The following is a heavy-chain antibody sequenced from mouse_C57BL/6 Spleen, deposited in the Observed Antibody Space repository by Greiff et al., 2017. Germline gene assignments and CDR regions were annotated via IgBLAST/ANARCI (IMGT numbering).Heavy chain of an antibody. V-gene: IGHV1-80*01. CDR1: GYAFSSYW. D-gene: IGHD2-1*01. Sequence: VQLQQSGAELVKPGASVKISCKASGYAFSSYWMNWVKQRPGKGLEWIGQIYPGDGDTNYNGKFKGKATLTADKSSSTAYMQLSSLTSEDSAVYFCARWYYGNVYAMDYWGQGTSVTVSS. CDR3: ARWYYGNVYAMDY. CDR2: IYPGDGDT. J-gene: IGHJ4*01.